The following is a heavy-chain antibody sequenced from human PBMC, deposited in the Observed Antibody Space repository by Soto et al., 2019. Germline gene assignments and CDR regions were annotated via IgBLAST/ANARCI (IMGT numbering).Heavy chain of an antibody. Sequence: GSLRLSCAASGFTVSSNYMSWVRQAPGKGLEWVSVIYIGGSTYYADSVKGRFTISRDNSKNTLYLQMNSLRAEDTAVYYCARVSPQYSAYNWNSADYYYMDVWGKGTTVTVSS. J-gene: IGHJ6*03. V-gene: IGHV3-66*01. D-gene: IGHD1-7*01. CDR3: ARVSPQYSAYNWNSADYYYMDV. CDR1: GFTVSSNY. CDR2: IYIGGST.